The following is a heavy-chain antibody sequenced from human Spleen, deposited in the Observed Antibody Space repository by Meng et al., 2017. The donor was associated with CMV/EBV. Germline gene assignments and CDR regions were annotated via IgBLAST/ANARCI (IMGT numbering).Heavy chain of an antibody. V-gene: IGHV1-2*02. CDR2: INPNSGGT. CDR1: YTFTGYY. Sequence: YTFTGYYMHWVRQAPGQGLEWMGWINPNSGGTNYAQKFQGRVTMTRDTSISTAYMELSRLRSDDTAVYYCARDPLPSTVVVPAAPGYWGQGTLVTVSS. CDR3: ARDPLPSTVVVPAAPGY. J-gene: IGHJ4*02. D-gene: IGHD2-2*01.